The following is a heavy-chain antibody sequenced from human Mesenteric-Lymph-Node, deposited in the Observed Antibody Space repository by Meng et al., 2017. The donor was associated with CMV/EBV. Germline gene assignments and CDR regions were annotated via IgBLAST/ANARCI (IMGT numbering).Heavy chain of an antibody. CDR1: AFSFSNDN. D-gene: IGHD1-1*01. CDR3: VRDNRGGNWQ. V-gene: IGHV3-21*01. Sequence: GGSLRLSCVGSAFSFSNDNMSWVRQAPGKGLEWVSSITPTGSSVYYADSMRGRFTISRDNAKNSVYLQLNSLSVEDTGVFYCVRDNRGGNWQWGQGTLVTVSS. CDR2: ITPTGSSV. J-gene: IGHJ1*01.